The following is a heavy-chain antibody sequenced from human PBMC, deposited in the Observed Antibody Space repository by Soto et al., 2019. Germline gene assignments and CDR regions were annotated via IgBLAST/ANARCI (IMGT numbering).Heavy chain of an antibody. CDR2: ISAYNGNT. D-gene: IGHD6-19*01. Sequence: ASVKVSCKASGYTFTSYGISWVRQAPGQGLEWMGWISAYNGNTNYAQKLQGRVTMTTDTSTSTAYMELRSLRSDDTAVYYCASSLSIAVAGAFDYWGQGTLVTVS. CDR1: GYTFTSYG. J-gene: IGHJ4*02. V-gene: IGHV1-18*04. CDR3: ASSLSIAVAGAFDY.